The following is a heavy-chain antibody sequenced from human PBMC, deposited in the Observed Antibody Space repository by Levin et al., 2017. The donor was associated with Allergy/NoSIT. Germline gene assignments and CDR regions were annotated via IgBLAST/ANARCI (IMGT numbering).Heavy chain of an antibody. CDR2: IYYSGST. CDR1: GGSISSYY. CDR3: ARHSRSYYDFWSGKGDYNWFDP. V-gene: IGHV4-59*08. Sequence: ESLKISCTVSGGSISSYYWSWIRQPPGKGLEWIGYIYYSGSTNYNPSLKSRVTISVDTSKNQFSLKLSSVTAADTAVYYCARHSRSYYDFWSGKGDYNWFDPWGQGTLVTVAS. D-gene: IGHD3-3*01. J-gene: IGHJ5*02.